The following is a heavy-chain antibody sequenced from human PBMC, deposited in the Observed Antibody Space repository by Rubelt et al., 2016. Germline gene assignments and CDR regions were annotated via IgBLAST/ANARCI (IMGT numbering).Heavy chain of an antibody. CDR1: GLTFSSSA. V-gene: IGHV3-30*04. CDR3: ARGWPIVGTTALDY. D-gene: IGHD1-26*01. Sequence: GLTFSSSAMHWVRQAPDKGLEWLAVISYDGSNKYYADSVKGRLTISRDNSKNTLYLQMNSLRAEDTAVYYCARGWPIVGTTALDYWGQGTLVTVSS. J-gene: IGHJ4*02. CDR2: ISYDGSNK.